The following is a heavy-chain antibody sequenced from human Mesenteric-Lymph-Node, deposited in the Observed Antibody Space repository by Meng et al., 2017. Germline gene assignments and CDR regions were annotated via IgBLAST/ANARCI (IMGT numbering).Heavy chain of an antibody. CDR1: VFTFTRSV. CDR3: ARDLLLEGSGTYHDYVYYGMDV. CDR2: INPNSGGT. Sequence: SVNVSRLASVFTFTRSVMQWLRQARGQGLEWMGWINPNSGGTNYAQKFQGRVTMTRDTSVSTAYMELSRLRSDDTAVYYCARDLLLEGSGTYHDYVYYGMDVWGQGTTVTVSS. J-gene: IGHJ6*02. V-gene: IGHV1-2*02. D-gene: IGHD3-10*01.